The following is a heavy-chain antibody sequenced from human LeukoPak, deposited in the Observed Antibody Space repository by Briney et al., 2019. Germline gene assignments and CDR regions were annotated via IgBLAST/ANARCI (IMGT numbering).Heavy chain of an antibody. CDR3: ARGSDSSGWEFDY. V-gene: IGHV1-69*05. CDR1: GGTFSSYA. Sequence: GASVKVSCKASGGTFSSYAISWVRQAPGQGLEWMGGIIPIFGTANYAHKFQGRVTITTDESTSTAYMELSSLRSEDTAVYYCARGSDSSGWEFDYWGQGTLVTVSS. D-gene: IGHD6-19*01. CDR2: IIPIFGTA. J-gene: IGHJ4*02.